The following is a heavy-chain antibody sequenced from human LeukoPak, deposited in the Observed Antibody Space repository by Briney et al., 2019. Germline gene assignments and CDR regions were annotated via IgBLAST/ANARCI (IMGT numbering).Heavy chain of an antibody. CDR1: GFTFTVDS. J-gene: IGHJ3*02. V-gene: IGHV3-21*01. CDR3: ARVEASASSDEGFDI. CDR2: ITSRSSNI. D-gene: IGHD2-15*01. Sequence: GGSLRLSCAASGFTFTVDSMNAGRQAPGKGLEWVSSITSRSSNIYYADSVKGRFTIFRDNTKNSLYLQMNSLRAEHTAVYYCARVEASASSDEGFDIWGQGTLVTVSS.